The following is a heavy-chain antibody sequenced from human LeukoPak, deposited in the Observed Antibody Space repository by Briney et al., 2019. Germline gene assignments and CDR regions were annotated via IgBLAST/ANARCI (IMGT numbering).Heavy chain of an antibody. CDR3: AKDSTVRGTYYYYMDV. Sequence: PGGSLRLSCAASGFTFDDYAMHWVRQAPGKGLEWVSGISWNSGSIGYADSVKGRFTISRDNAKNSLHLQMNSLRAEDTALYYCAKDSTVRGTYYYYMDVWGKGTTVTISS. V-gene: IGHV3-9*01. D-gene: IGHD3-10*01. CDR2: ISWNSGSI. CDR1: GFTFDDYA. J-gene: IGHJ6*03.